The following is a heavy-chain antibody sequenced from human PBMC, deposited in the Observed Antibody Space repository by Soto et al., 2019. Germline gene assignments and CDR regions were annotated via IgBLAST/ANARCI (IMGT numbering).Heavy chain of an antibody. Sequence: SVKVSGKASGGTFSSYAISWVRQAPGQGLEWMGGIIPIFGTANYAQKFQGRVTITADESTSTAYMELSSLRSEDTAVYYCARTYYYDSSGYYPDYWGQGTLVTVSS. J-gene: IGHJ4*02. D-gene: IGHD3-22*01. CDR1: GGTFSSYA. CDR3: ARTYYYDSSGYYPDY. CDR2: IIPIFGTA. V-gene: IGHV1-69*13.